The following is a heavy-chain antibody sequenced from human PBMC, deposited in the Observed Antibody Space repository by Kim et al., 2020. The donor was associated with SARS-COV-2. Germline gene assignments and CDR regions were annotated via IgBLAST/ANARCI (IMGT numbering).Heavy chain of an antibody. Sequence: GGSLRLSCVASGFTFENYVMSWVRQAPGKGLEWVSYVSGGGAKTFYADSVKGRFTISRDISRETLYLQMNSLRAEDTAVYFCAKCYHGYGNDAFDVWGQGTIVTVSS. V-gene: IGHV3-23*01. D-gene: IGHD5-12*01. CDR2: VSGGGAKT. CDR1: GFTFENYV. J-gene: IGHJ3*01. CDR3: AKCYHGYGNDAFDV.